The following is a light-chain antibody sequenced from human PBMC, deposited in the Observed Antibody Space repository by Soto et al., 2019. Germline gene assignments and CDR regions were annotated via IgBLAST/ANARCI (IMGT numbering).Light chain of an antibody. CDR1: SSNVGNFNV. J-gene: IGLJ1*01. CDR3: CSYAGSGTNV. CDR2: DVS. V-gene: IGLV2-23*02. Sequence: QSALTQPAPVSGSPGQSITISCTGTSSNVGNFNVVSWYQQHPGKAPKVIIYDVSERPSGVSHRFSGSKSGNTASLTISGLQAEDEADYYCCSYAGSGTNVFGTGTKVTVL.